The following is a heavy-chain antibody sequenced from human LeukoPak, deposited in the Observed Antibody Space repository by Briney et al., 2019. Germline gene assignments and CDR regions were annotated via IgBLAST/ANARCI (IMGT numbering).Heavy chain of an antibody. J-gene: IGHJ4*02. V-gene: IGHV5-51*01. CDR1: GYSFTSYW. CDR3: ARQNGFWSGYYMAYDY. CDR2: IYPGDSDT. Sequence: GESLQISCQGSGYSFTSYWIGWVRQMPGKGLEWMGIIYPGDSDTRYSPSFQGQVPISADKSISTAYLQWSSLKASDTAMYYCARQNGFWSGYYMAYDYWGQGTLVTVSS. D-gene: IGHD3-3*01.